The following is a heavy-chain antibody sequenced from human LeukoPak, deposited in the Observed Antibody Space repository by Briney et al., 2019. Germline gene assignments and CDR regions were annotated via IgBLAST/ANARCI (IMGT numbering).Heavy chain of an antibody. CDR2: IYYSGST. J-gene: IGHJ4*02. D-gene: IGHD2-15*01. V-gene: IGHV4-59*01. CDR1: DDSISSYY. CDR3: ASTSGYCSGGNCYSAFDY. Sequence: SETLSLTCTVSDDSISSYYWSWIRQPPGKGLEWIGFIYYSGSTTYNPSLKSRVTISVDTSKNQFSLKLSSVTAADTAVYYCASTSGYCSGGNCYSAFDYWGQGTLVTVSS.